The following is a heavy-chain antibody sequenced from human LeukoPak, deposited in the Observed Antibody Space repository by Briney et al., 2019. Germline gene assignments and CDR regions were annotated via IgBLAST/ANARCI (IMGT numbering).Heavy chain of an antibody. J-gene: IGHJ4*02. Sequence: GGSLRLSCAASGFTFSIYAMHWVRQGPGKGPEGLAHIIYDGTNKYYADSVKGRFSISRDNSNNTLFLQMDSLRPEDTAVYYCVREGGGSPHFDYWGQGTLVTVSS. V-gene: IGHV3-30*14. D-gene: IGHD3-16*01. CDR3: VREGGGSPHFDY. CDR1: GFTFSIYA. CDR2: IIYDGTNK.